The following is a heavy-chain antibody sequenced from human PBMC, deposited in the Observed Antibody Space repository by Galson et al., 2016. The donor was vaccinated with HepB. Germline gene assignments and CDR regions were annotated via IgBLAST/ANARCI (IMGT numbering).Heavy chain of an antibody. D-gene: IGHD1-26*01. Sequence: ETLSLTCAVSGGSISSSNWWTWVRQPPGKGLEWIGEVYHSGTTHYNPSLESRVTISVDKSKNQFSLKLNSVTAADTAVYYCARNSGGSYLGWFDPWGQGTLVTVSS. J-gene: IGHJ5*02. CDR2: VYHSGTT. CDR1: GGSISSSNW. CDR3: ARNSGGSYLGWFDP. V-gene: IGHV4-4*02.